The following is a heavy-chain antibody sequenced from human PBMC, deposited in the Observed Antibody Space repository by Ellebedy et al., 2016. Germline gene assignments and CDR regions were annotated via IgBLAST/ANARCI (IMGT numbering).Heavy chain of an antibody. CDR1: GGSIISDRHY. D-gene: IGHD2-15*01. CDR2: TFYSGST. Sequence: SETLSLTCTVSGGSIISDRHYWGWIRQPPGKALEWIGTTFYSGSTYYHPSLKSRVTISVDRSKNPFSLRLTSVTAADTAVYYCARHALEYCSGGSCSFYFFDLWGPGTLVTVSS. J-gene: IGHJ4*02. V-gene: IGHV4-39*01. CDR3: ARHALEYCSGGSCSFYFFDL.